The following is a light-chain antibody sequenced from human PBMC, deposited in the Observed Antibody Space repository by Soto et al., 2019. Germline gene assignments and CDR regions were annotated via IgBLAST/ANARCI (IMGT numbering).Light chain of an antibody. Sequence: KHSPGSLSLSKGQGTTISYRSLETVSEDPLAWYQQKPGQAPRLVIFAVSIRAPGIPARFSGSGSGTEFNLTISSLQSEDFAICYCRHYNNLLPETFGQVSKVDI. CDR3: RHYNNLLPET. V-gene: IGKV3D-15*01. J-gene: IGKJ1*01. CDR1: ETVSED. CDR2: AVS.